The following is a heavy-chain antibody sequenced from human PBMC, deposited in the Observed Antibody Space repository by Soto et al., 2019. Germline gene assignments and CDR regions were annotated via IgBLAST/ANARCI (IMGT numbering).Heavy chain of an antibody. D-gene: IGHD2-21*01. CDR1: GYTFTSYG. V-gene: IGHV1-18*01. CDR2: ISAYNGNT. CDR3: AREAYCGGAPTEIDIPNPLQSLP. Sequence: GASVKVSCKASGYTFTSYGISWVRQAPGQGLEWMGWISAYNGNTNYAQKLQGRVTMTTDTSTSTAYMELRSLRSDDTAVYYCAREAYCGGAPTEIDIPNPLQSLPWG. J-gene: IGHJ5*02.